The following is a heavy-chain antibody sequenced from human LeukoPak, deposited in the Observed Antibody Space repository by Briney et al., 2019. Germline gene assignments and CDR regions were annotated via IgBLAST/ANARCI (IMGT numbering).Heavy chain of an antibody. CDR1: GGTFSSYA. J-gene: IGHJ4*02. CDR2: IIPILGIA. Sequence: SVKVSCKASGGTFSSYAISWVRQAPGQGLEWMGRIIPILGIANYAQKFQGRVTITADKSTSTAYMELSSLRSEDTAVYYCARDLHPQYYYDSSGDYSFFDYWGQGTLVTVSS. V-gene: IGHV1-69*04. CDR3: ARDLHPQYYYDSSGDYSFFDY. D-gene: IGHD3-22*01.